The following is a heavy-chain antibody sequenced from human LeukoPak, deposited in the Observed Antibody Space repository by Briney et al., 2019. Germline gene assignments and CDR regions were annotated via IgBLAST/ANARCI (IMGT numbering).Heavy chain of an antibody. J-gene: IGHJ6*03. D-gene: IGHD3-3*01. V-gene: IGHV1-18*01. CDR1: GYTFTSYG. Sequence: GASVKVSCKASGYTFTSYGISWVRQAPGQGLEWMGWISAYNGNTNYAQKLQGRVTMTTDTSTSTAYMELRSLRSDDTAVYYCARDSHNIPCGFWSGYRGYYYYILVGGKGPTVSVSS. CDR3: ARDSHNIPCGFWSGYRGYYYYILV. CDR2: ISAYNGNT.